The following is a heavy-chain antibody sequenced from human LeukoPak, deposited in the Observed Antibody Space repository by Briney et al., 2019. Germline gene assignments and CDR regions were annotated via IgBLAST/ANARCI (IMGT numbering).Heavy chain of an antibody. CDR3: ARGALWLPIDY. D-gene: IGHD2-21*01. Sequence: SETLSLTCAVSGGSISRSGYSWSWIRQPPGKGLEWIGYIYYTGSTYYNPSLKSRLTISLDTSKNQFSLKLSSVTAADTAVYYCARGALWLPIDYWGQGTLVTVSS. CDR2: IYYTGST. CDR1: GGSISRSGYS. V-gene: IGHV4-30-4*07. J-gene: IGHJ4*02.